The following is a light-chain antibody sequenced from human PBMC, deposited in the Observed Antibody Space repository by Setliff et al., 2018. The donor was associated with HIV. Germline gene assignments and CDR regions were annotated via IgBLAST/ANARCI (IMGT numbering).Light chain of an antibody. CDR3: GSWDNSLSGFWV. CDR2: DNY. Sequence: QSVLTQPPSVSAAPGQMVTISCSGSSSNIGSNYVNWYRQFPGSAPRLLIYDNYKGSSGIYARFSGSKSGTSATLTITGLRPGDEADYYCGSWDNSLSGFWVFGGGTK. J-gene: IGLJ3*02. CDR1: SSNIGSNY. V-gene: IGLV1-51*01.